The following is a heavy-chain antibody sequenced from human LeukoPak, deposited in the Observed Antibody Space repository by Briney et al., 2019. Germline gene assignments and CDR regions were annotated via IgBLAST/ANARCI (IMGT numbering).Heavy chain of an antibody. J-gene: IGHJ4*02. Sequence: ASVMVSCKASGGTFSSYAISWVRQAPGQGLEWMGRIIPILGIANYAQKFQGRVTITADKSTSTAYMELSSLRSEDTAVYYCARESYDFWSGFDYWGQGTLVTVSS. V-gene: IGHV1-69*04. CDR1: GGTFSSYA. CDR3: ARESYDFWSGFDY. D-gene: IGHD3-3*01. CDR2: IIPILGIA.